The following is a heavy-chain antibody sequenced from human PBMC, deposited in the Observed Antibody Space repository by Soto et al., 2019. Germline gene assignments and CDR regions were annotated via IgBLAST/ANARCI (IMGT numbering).Heavy chain of an antibody. V-gene: IGHV4-31*03. CDR1: GGSNIRDGYY. CDR3: ARGTPAGSADF. Sequence: SLPLTCSVSGGSNIRDGYYWSWIRLHPGKGLEWIAYISYSGSSYSNPSLKSRVTISADTSKNQFSLRLTSVTAADTAVYFCARGTPAGSADFWGQGTLV. J-gene: IGHJ4*02. CDR2: ISYSGSS. D-gene: IGHD2-2*01.